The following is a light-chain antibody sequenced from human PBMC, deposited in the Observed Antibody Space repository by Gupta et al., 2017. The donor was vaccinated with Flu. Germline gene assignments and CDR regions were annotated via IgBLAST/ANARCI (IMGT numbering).Light chain of an antibody. V-gene: IGKV1-5*03. J-gene: IGKJ1*01. CDR2: QVS. Sequence: DIQMTQSPSTLSASVGDRVTITCRASQSISSWLAWYQQKAGKAPKLLIYQVSNLESGVPSRFSGSGSGTEFTLTISSLQPDDSATYYCQQYNNYWTFGQGTKVEIK. CDR1: QSISSW. CDR3: QQYNNYWT.